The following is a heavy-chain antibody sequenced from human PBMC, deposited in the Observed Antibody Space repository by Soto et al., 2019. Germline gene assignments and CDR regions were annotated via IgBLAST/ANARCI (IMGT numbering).Heavy chain of an antibody. CDR3: SRDDVYCSGGSCYGVAMDV. Sequence: EVQLVESGGDLVQPGGSLRLSCAASGFTVSSHYMNWVRQAPGKGLEWVSLIQSGGSTFYADSVKGRFTISRDNSKNTLFLQMNSLRVEDTAMYYCSRDDVYCSGGSCYGVAMDVWGRGTTVTVSS. CDR1: GFTVSSHY. V-gene: IGHV3-66*01. D-gene: IGHD2-15*01. J-gene: IGHJ6*03. CDR2: IQSGGST.